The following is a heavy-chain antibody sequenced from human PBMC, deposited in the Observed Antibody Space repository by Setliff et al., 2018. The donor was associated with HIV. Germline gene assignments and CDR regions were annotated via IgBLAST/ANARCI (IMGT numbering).Heavy chain of an antibody. CDR2: ITSYNGNT. J-gene: IGHJ2*01. V-gene: IGHV1-18*01. CDR1: GYTFSNYG. CDR3: ARDHHSGRGSNFPWYSDL. D-gene: IGHD1-26*01. Sequence: ASVKVSCKASGYTFSNYGITWMRQAPGQGLEWMGWITSYNGNTNYAKKFKGRVTMTTDTSTSIAYMELKSLRSEDTAVYYCARDHHSGRGSNFPWYSDLWGRGTLVTVSS.